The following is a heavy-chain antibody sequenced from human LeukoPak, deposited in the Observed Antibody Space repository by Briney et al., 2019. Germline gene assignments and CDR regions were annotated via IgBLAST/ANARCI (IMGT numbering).Heavy chain of an antibody. D-gene: IGHD6-13*01. J-gene: IGHJ6*02. Sequence: ASVKVSCKASGGTFSGYAISWVRQAPGQGLEWMGGIIPIFGTANYAQKFQGRVTITADESTSTAYMELSSLRSEDTAVYYCARRAYSSHVGNLYYGMDVWGQGTTVTVSS. CDR1: GGTFSGYA. CDR3: ARRAYSSHVGNLYYGMDV. CDR2: IIPIFGTA. V-gene: IGHV1-69*13.